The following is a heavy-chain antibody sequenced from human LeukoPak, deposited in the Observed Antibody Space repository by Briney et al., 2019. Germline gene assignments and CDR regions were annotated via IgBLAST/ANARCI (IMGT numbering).Heavy chain of an antibody. CDR3: ARVAGAGEYYFDY. CDR1: GGSISSYY. J-gene: IGHJ4*02. CDR2: IYYSGST. D-gene: IGHD2/OR15-2a*01. V-gene: IGHV4-59*01. Sequence: SETLSLTCTVSGGSISSYYWSWIRQPPGKGPEWMGYIYYSGSTNYNPSLKSRVTISVDTSKNQFSLKLSSVTAADTAVYYCARVAGAGEYYFDYWGQGTLVTVSS.